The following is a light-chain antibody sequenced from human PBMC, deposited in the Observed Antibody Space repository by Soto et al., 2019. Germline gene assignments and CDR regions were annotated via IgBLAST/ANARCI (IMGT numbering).Light chain of an antibody. CDR1: QSVSSY. V-gene: IGKV3-11*01. J-gene: IGKJ4*02. CDR2: DAS. CDR3: QQRSNWPPVT. Sequence: EIVWTQSPATLSLSPGERATLSCRASQSVSSYLAWYQQKPGQAPRLLIYDASNRATGIPARFSGSGSGTDFTLTISSLDAEEFAIYSWQQRSNWPPVTFGGGTKVEIK.